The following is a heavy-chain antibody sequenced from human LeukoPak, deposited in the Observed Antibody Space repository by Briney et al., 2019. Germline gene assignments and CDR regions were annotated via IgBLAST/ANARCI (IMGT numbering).Heavy chain of an antibody. Sequence: PGGSLRLSCAASGFTFSSYWISRVRQAPGKGLEWVANIKQDGSEEYYVDSVKGRFTISRDNAKNSLYLQMNSLRAEDTAVYYCARDSSSWTYNWFDPWGQGTLVTVSS. CDR1: GFTFSSYW. D-gene: IGHD6-13*01. CDR3: ARDSSSWTYNWFDP. CDR2: IKQDGSEE. V-gene: IGHV3-7*01. J-gene: IGHJ5*02.